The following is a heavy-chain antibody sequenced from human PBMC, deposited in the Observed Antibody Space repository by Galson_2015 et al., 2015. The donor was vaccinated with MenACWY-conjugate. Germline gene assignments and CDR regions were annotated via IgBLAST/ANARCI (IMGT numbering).Heavy chain of an antibody. CDR2: IFHTGVT. V-gene: IGHV4-4*02. CDR1: GGSISSTTW. Sequence: ETLSLTCAVSGGSISSTTWWTWVRQPPGQGLEWIGGIFHTGVTNYNPSLKSRLTISLDKSNNQFSLKLNSVTAADTAVYYCATEYCSDGSCANDYWGQGTLVTVSS. CDR3: ATEYCSDGSCANDY. J-gene: IGHJ4*02. D-gene: IGHD2-15*01.